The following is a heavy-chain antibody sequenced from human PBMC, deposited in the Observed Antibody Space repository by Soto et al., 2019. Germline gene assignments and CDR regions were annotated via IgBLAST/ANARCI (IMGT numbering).Heavy chain of an antibody. CDR3: AERGSLDY. CDR2: ISYDGSNK. Sequence: GGSLRLSCAASGFTFSSYGMHWVRQAPGKGLEWVAVISYDGSNKYYADSVKGRFTISRDNSKNTLYLQMNSLRAEDTAVYYCAERGSLDYWGQGTLVTVSS. CDR1: GFTFSSYG. V-gene: IGHV3-30*03. J-gene: IGHJ4*02. D-gene: IGHD3-10*01.